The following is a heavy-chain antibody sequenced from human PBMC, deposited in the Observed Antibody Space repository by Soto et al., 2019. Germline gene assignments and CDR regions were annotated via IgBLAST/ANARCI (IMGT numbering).Heavy chain of an antibody. CDR2: ISSSSSYI. CDR3: ARDMDILTGYPYYYYYYGMDV. CDR1: GFTFSSYS. V-gene: IGHV3-21*01. Sequence: GGSLRLSCAASGFTFSSYSMNWVRQAPGKGLEWVSSISSSSSYIYYADSVKGRFTISRDNAKNSLYLQMNSLRAEDTAVYYCARDMDILTGYPYYYYYYGMDVWGQGTTVTVSS. D-gene: IGHD3-9*01. J-gene: IGHJ6*02.